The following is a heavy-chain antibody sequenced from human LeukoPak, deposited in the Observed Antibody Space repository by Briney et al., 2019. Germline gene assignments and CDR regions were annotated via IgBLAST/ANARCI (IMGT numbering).Heavy chain of an antibody. CDR1: GGSISGYY. Sequence: PSETLSLTCTVSGGSISGYYWSWNRQPAGKGLEWIGQIYISGNTNYNPSLKSRVTMSGDTSKNQFSLKLSSVTAADTAVYYCVRGGSKAAATFDYWGQGTLVTVSS. J-gene: IGHJ4*02. V-gene: IGHV4-4*07. D-gene: IGHD2-15*01. CDR3: VRGGSKAAATFDY. CDR2: IYISGNT.